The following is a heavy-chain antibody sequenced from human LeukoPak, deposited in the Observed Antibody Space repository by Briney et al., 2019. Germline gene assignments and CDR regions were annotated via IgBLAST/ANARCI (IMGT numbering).Heavy chain of an antibody. J-gene: IGHJ4*02. CDR1: GFTFSSYG. V-gene: IGHV4-34*01. CDR3: ARGLGSYGYYYAY. D-gene: IGHD3-22*01. Sequence: GSLRLSCAASGFTFSSYGMHWIRQPPGKGLEWIGEINHSGSTNYNPSLKSRVTISVDTSKNQFSQKLSSVTAADTAVYYCARGLGSYGYYYAYWGQGTLVTVSS. CDR2: INHSGST.